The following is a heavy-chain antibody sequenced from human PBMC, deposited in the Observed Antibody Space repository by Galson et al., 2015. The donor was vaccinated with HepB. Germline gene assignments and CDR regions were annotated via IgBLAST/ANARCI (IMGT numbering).Heavy chain of an antibody. CDR3: AAEKSRDGEELDY. CDR2: ISSSSSYI. CDR1: GFTFSSYS. V-gene: IGHV3-21*01. J-gene: IGHJ4*02. Sequence: SLRLSCAASGFTFSSYSMNWVRQAPGKGLEWVSSISSSSSYIYYADSVKGRFTISRDNAKNSLYLQMNSLRAEDTAVYYCAAEKSRDGEELDYWGQGTLVTVSS. D-gene: IGHD5-24*01.